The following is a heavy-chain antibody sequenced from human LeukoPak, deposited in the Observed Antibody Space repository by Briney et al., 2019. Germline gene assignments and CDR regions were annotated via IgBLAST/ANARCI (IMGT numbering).Heavy chain of an antibody. Sequence: ASVKVSCKASGYTFTSYGISWVRQAPGQGLEWMGWISAYNGNTNYAQKLQGRVTMTTDTSTSTAYMELRSLRSDDTAVYYCASAPYCGGDCYSLFFSHWRQGTLVTVSS. V-gene: IGHV1-18*01. CDR1: GYTFTSYG. J-gene: IGHJ4*02. CDR3: ASAPYCGGDCYSLFFSH. CDR2: ISAYNGNT. D-gene: IGHD2-21*02.